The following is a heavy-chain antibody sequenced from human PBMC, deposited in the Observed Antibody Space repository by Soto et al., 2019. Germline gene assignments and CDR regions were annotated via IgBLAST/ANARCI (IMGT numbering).Heavy chain of an antibody. CDR1: GYTFTSYG. V-gene: IGHV1-18*01. D-gene: IGHD3-9*01. CDR3: ARDRYDILTGYYNDYYYYYMDV. CDR2: ISAYNGNT. J-gene: IGHJ6*03. Sequence: ASVKVSCKASGYTFTSYGISWVRQAPGQGLEWMGWISAYNGNTNYAQKLQGRVTMTTDTSTSTAYMELRSLRSDDTAVYYCARDRYDILTGYYNDYYYYYMDVWGKGTTVTVSS.